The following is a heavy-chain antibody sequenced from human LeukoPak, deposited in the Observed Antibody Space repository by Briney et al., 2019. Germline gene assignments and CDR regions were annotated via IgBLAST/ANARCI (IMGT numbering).Heavy chain of an antibody. CDR2: ISSSGDTI. CDR3: ARDNNGGATYYDFWSGYSAGYMDV. V-gene: IGHV3-11*04. CDR1: GFTFSDYY. J-gene: IGHJ6*03. D-gene: IGHD3-3*01. Sequence: GGSLRLSCAASGFTFSDYYMSWIRQAPGKGLEWVSYISSSGDTIYYAGSVKGRFTISRDNAKNSLYLQMNSLRAEDTAVYYCARDNNGGATYYDFWSGYSAGYMDVWGKGTTVTVSS.